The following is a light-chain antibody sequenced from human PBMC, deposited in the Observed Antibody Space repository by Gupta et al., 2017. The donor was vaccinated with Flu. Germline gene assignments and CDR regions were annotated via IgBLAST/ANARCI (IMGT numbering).Light chain of an antibody. Sequence: QSAPTQPRSVSGSPGQSVTISCTGTSNDVGGYNHVSWYEQRPGKAPKLILYDVTERPSGVPDRFSGSKSGNTASLTISGLQADDEADYYCSSHAGRVTWVFGTGTTVTVL. CDR1: SNDVGGYNH. V-gene: IGLV2-11*01. CDR2: DVT. J-gene: IGLJ1*01. CDR3: SSHAGRVTWV.